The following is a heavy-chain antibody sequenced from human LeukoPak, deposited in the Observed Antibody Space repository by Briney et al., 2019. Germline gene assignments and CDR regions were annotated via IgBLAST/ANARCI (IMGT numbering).Heavy chain of an antibody. D-gene: IGHD3-3*01. Sequence: SETLSLTCTVSGYSISSGYYWGWIRQPPGKGLEWIGSIYYSGSTYYNPSLKSRVTISVDTSKNQFSLKLSSVTAADTAVYYCARSGRTYYDFWSGYYPQYYFDYWGQGTLVTVSS. CDR1: GYSISSGYY. V-gene: IGHV4-38-2*02. CDR3: ARSGRTYYDFWSGYYPQYYFDY. J-gene: IGHJ4*02. CDR2: IYYSGST.